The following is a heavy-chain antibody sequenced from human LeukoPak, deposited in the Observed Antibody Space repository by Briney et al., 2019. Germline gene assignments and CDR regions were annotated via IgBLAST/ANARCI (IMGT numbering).Heavy chain of an antibody. D-gene: IGHD2-8*01. CDR1: GFTLKTFS. J-gene: IGHJ4*02. CDR3: ARLKGDVTKFDC. V-gene: IGHV3-21*01. Sequence: PGGSLRLSCAASGFTLKTFSLNWVRQAPGKGLEWVSSIATGSLHISYSGSVKGRFTISRDNDKNSLFLQMSSLRVEDTAVYYCARLKGDVTKFDCWGQGTLVTVSS. CDR2: IATGSLHI.